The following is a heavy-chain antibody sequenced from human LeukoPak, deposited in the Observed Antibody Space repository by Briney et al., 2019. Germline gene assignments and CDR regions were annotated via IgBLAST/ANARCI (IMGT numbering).Heavy chain of an antibody. J-gene: IGHJ4*02. V-gene: IGHV3-48*04. CDR2: IGSGSSAI. CDR3: ARDRVGSFDY. D-gene: IGHD3-10*01. CDR1: GFIFSSFG. Sequence: GGSLRLSCVASGFIFSSFGMNWVRQAPGKGLEWVSYIGSGSSAIHYADSVKGRFTISRDNANNTLYLQMNSLRAEDTAVYYCARDRVGSFDYWGQGTLVTVSS.